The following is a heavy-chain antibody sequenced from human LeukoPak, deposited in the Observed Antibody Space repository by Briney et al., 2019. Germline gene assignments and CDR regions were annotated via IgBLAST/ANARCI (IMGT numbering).Heavy chain of an antibody. CDR3: ARDCVLRGGWSYYYYYYMDV. D-gene: IGHD6-19*01. J-gene: IGHJ6*03. CDR1: GFTFSSYW. CDR2: IKQDGSEK. V-gene: IGHV3-7*01. Sequence: PGGSLRLSCAASGFTFSSYWMSWVRQAPGKGLEWVANIKQDGSEKYYVDSVKGRFTISRDNAKNSLYPQMNSLRAEDTAVYYCARDCVLRGGWSYYYYYYMDVWGKGTTVTVSS.